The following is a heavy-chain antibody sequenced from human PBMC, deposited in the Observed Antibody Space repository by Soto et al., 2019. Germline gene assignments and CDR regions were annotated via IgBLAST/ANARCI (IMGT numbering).Heavy chain of an antibody. CDR3: ARQRGYSYGLIDS. CDR1: AGSISSGNYY. Sequence: QVQLQESGPGLVKPSQTLSLTCTVSAGSISSGNYYWSWIRQPPGQGLEWIGYIYYSGSTYYNPSLKSRDTVSIATPKSQFSLKLSSVTAADKAVYYCARQRGYSYGLIDSRGQGTRVTVSS. D-gene: IGHD5-18*01. CDR2: IYYSGST. V-gene: IGHV4-30-4*01. J-gene: IGHJ4*02.